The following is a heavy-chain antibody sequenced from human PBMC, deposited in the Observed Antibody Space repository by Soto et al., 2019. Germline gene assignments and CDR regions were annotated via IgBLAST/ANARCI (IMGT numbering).Heavy chain of an antibody. CDR3: VRGAPYGGSDY. CDR1: GFTFSGYY. Sequence: PGGSLRLSCAASGFTFSGYYMSWVRQTPGKGLEWVAIIKPDGSEKDYVDSVKGRFTISRDNAKNSLYLQMNSLRAEDTAVYYCVRGAPYGGSDYWGQGTLVTVSS. D-gene: IGHD3-16*01. V-gene: IGHV3-7*01. CDR2: IKPDGSEK. J-gene: IGHJ4*02.